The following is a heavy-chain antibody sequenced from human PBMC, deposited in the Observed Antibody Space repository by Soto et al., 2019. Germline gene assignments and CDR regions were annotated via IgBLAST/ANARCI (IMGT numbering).Heavy chain of an antibody. V-gene: IGHV3-15*01. J-gene: IGHJ5*02. CDR3: TTDLGYVAWFDP. CDR1: GFTFSNAW. Sequence: GGSLRLSCAASGFTFSNAWMSWVRQAPGKGLEWVGRIKSKTDGGTTDYAAPVKGRFTISRDDSKNTLYLQMNSLKTEDTAVYYCTTDLGYVAWFDPWGQGTLVTVSS. CDR2: IKSKTDGGTT. D-gene: IGHD7-27*01.